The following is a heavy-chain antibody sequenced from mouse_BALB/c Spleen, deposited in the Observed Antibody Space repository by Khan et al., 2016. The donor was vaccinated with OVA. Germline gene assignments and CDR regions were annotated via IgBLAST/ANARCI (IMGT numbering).Heavy chain of an antibody. Sequence: EVQLLETGPGLVKPSQSLSLTCTVTGYSITSGYGWNWIRQFPGNKLEWMGYISYSGSTNYNPSLKSRISITRDTSKNQFFLQLNSVTTEDTATYYWARTARIKYWGQGTTLTVSS. CDR3: ARTARIKY. D-gene: IGHD1-2*01. J-gene: IGHJ2*01. CDR2: ISYSGST. V-gene: IGHV3-2*02. CDR1: GYSITSGYG.